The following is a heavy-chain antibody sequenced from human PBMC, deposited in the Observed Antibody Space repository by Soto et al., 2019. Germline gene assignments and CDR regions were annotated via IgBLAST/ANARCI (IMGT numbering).Heavy chain of an antibody. CDR1: GYTFVSHG. J-gene: IGHJ6*02. CDR3: AKVTSSTGIVPDYGMDV. Sequence: ASVKVSCKASGYTFVSHGVNWVRQAPGQGLEWMGWISAKNGNTKFAQKFQGRVTMTTDTSTSTAYMELRSLRTDDTAVSYCAKVTSSTGIVPDYGMDVWGQGTTVTVSS. D-gene: IGHD2-2*01. V-gene: IGHV1-18*04. CDR2: ISAKNGNT.